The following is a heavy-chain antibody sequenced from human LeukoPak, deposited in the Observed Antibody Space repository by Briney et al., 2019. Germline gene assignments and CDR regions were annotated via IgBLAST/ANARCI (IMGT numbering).Heavy chain of an antibody. CDR1: RFTFSNYA. Sequence: GGSLRLSCAASRFTFSNYAMTWVRQAPGKGLEWVSSINAAGYTWYADSVKGRFTISRDNSKSTLYLQMNSLRAEDTAVYFCARDPNGDYVGAFDFWGQGTMVTVSS. D-gene: IGHD4-17*01. J-gene: IGHJ3*01. CDR2: INAAGYT. V-gene: IGHV3-23*01. CDR3: ARDPNGDYVGAFDF.